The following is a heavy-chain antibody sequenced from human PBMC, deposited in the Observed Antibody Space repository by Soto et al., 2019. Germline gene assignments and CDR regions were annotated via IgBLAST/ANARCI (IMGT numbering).Heavy chain of an antibody. CDR1: GFTFSSYG. D-gene: IGHD6-13*01. V-gene: IGHV3-30*18. CDR2: ISYDGSNK. J-gene: IGHJ6*02. Sequence: QVQLVESGGGVVQPGRSLRLSCAASGFTFSSYGMHWVRQAPGKGLEWVAVISYDGSNKYYADSVKGRFTISRDNSKNTLYLQMNSLRAEDTAVYYCANQPIAAAGTRYYGMDVWGQGTTVTVSS. CDR3: ANQPIAAAGTRYYGMDV.